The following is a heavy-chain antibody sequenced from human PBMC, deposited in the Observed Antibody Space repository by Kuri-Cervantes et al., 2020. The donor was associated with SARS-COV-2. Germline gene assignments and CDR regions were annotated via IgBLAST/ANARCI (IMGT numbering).Heavy chain of an antibody. CDR2: IYYSGST. CDR3: ARDHGIEVRPDAGFDY. Sequence: GSLRLSCAVYGGSFSGYYWSWIRQPPGKGLEWIGYIYYSGSTNYNPSLKSRVTISVDTSKNQFSLKLSSVTAADTAVYYCARDHGIEVRPDAGFDYWGQGTLVTVSS. J-gene: IGHJ4*02. CDR1: GGSFSGYY. V-gene: IGHV4-59*12. D-gene: IGHD6-6*01.